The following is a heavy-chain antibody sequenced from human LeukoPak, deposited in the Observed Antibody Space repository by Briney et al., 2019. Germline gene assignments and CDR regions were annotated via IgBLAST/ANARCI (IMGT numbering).Heavy chain of an antibody. CDR1: GFTSSSYA. CDR3: AKDRPFDWPMSYDY. CDR2: ISASGGST. Sequence: QPGGSLRLSCAASGFTSSSYAMSWVRQAPGKGLEWVSSISASGGSTYYADSVKGRFTISRDSSKNTLYLQMNSLRAEDTAIYYCAKDRPFDWPMSYDYWGQGTLVTVSS. V-gene: IGHV3-23*01. D-gene: IGHD3-9*01. J-gene: IGHJ4*02.